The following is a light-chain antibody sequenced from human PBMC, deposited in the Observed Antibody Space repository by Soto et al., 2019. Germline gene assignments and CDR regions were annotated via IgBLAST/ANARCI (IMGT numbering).Light chain of an antibody. Sequence: QPVLTQSPSASASLGASVKLTCTLSSGHNNYAIAWHQQQPEKGPRYLMRLNSDGSHNKGDGIPDRFSGSSSGAERYLIISSLHSEDEADYYCQTWDAGILVFGTGTKSPS. CDR1: SGHNNYA. CDR2: LNSDGSH. J-gene: IGLJ1*01. CDR3: QTWDAGILV. V-gene: IGLV4-69*01.